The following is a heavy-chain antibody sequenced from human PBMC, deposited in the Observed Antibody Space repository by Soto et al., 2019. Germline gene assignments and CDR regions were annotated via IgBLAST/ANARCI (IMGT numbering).Heavy chain of an antibody. Sequence: AAVKVSCKASGDTVTGYYIHWVRRAPGQGLEWMGWINPNSGATNQAQKFQGRVTMARDTSISTAYMELSRLTSDDTAVYYCARDAVSTIGDFDYWGQGTLVTVSS. CDR2: INPNSGAT. CDR3: ARDAVSTIGDFDY. CDR1: GDTVTGYY. J-gene: IGHJ4*02. V-gene: IGHV1-2*02. D-gene: IGHD5-12*01.